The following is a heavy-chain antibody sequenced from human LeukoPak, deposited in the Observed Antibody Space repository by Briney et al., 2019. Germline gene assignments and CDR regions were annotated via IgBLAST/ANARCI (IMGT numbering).Heavy chain of an antibody. CDR2: INWNGGST. J-gene: IGHJ4*02. CDR3: AKVSGYCSGGSCYVDY. D-gene: IGHD2-15*01. CDR1: GFTFSSYG. Sequence: GGSLRLPCAASGFTFSSYGMHWVRQAPGKGLEWVSGINWNGGSTGYADSVKGRFTISGDNSKNTLYLQMNSLRAEDTAVYYCAKVSGYCSGGSCYVDYWGQGTLVTVSS. V-gene: IGHV3-20*04.